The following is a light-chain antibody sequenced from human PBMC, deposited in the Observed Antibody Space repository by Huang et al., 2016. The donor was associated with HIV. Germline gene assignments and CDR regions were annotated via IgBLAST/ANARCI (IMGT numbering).Light chain of an antibody. J-gene: IGKJ1*01. CDR3: QQYDKWPRT. V-gene: IGKV3-15*01. CDR1: RNVSSN. Sequence: EILTTQSPATLSVSPGQGAALSCRASRNVSSNLAWYQQKPGQSPRILIYGASTRATGIPARFTGSGSGTEFTLTINSLQSEEFAIYYCQQYDKWPRTFGQGTKVEI. CDR2: GAS.